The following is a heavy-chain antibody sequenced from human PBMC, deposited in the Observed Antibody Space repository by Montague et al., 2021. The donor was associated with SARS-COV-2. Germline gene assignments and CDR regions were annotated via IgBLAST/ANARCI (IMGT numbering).Heavy chain of an antibody. CDR3: AHRLPGFQWFGEDTFDY. J-gene: IGHJ4*02. CDR1: GFSLSTSGVG. V-gene: IGHV2-5*01. D-gene: IGHD3-10*01. CDR2: IYWNDDK. Sequence: PALVKPTQTLTLTCSFSGFSLSTSGVGVGWIRQPPGKALECLALIYWNDDKRYSPSLNSRLTVTKDTSKNQVVLTMTNMDPVDTATYYCAHRLPGFQWFGEDTFDYWGQGTLVTVSS.